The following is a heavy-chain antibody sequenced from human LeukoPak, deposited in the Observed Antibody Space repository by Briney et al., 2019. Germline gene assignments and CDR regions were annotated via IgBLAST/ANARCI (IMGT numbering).Heavy chain of an antibody. V-gene: IGHV3-20*04. J-gene: IGHJ4*02. CDR3: ARVASNYDFDY. CDR1: GFTFSSYG. Sequence: PGGSLRLSCVVSGFTFSSYGMTWVRQAPGKGLEWVSGINWNGGSTGYADSVKGRFTISRDNAKNSLYLQMNSLRAEDTALYYCARVASNYDFDYWGQGTLVTVSS. CDR2: INWNGGST. D-gene: IGHD4-11*01.